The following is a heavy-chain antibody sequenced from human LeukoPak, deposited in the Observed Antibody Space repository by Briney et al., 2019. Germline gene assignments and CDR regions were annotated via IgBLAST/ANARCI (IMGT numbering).Heavy chain of an antibody. J-gene: IGHJ4*02. D-gene: IGHD5-12*01. CDR3: AKGRGYSGYDSPYFDY. CDR1: GFTFSSYA. CDR2: ISGSGGST. V-gene: IGHV3-23*01. Sequence: PGGSLRLSCAASGFTFSSYAMSWVRQAPGEGLEWVSAISGSGGSTYYADSVKGRFTISRDNSKNTLYLQMNSLRAEDTAVYYCAKGRGYSGYDSPYFDYWGQGTLVTVSS.